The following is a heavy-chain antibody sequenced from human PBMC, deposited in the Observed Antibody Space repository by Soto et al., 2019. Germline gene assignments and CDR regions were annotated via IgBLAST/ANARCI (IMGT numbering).Heavy chain of an antibody. D-gene: IGHD2-2*01. V-gene: IGHV4-34*01. CDR2: INHSGST. CDR1: GGSFSGYY. J-gene: IGHJ6*02. CDR3: ASFPGDIVVVPPGHYGMDV. Sequence: QSPTLSLTCAVYGGSFSGYYWSWIRQPPGKGLEWIGEINHSGSTNYNPSLKSRVTISVDTSKNQFSLKLSSVTAADTAVYYCASFPGDIVVVPPGHYGMDVWGQGTTVTVSS.